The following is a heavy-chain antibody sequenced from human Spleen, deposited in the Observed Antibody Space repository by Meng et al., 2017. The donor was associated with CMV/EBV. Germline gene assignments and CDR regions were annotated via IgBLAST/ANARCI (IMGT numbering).Heavy chain of an antibody. CDR3: ARYGTMVRGVIYAFDI. V-gene: IGHV4-4*07. J-gene: IGHJ3*02. CDR1: GGSISSYY. Sequence: SETLSLTCTVSGGSISSYYWSWIRQPAGKGLEWIGRIYTSGSTNYNPSLKSRVTMSVDTSKNQFSLKLSSVTAADTAVYYCARYGTMVRGVIYAFDIWGQGTMVTVSS. D-gene: IGHD3-10*01. CDR2: IYTSGST.